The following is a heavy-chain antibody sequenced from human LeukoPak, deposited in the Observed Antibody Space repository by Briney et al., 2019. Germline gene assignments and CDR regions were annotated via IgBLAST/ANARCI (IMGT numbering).Heavy chain of an antibody. CDR1: GDSVSTNSAT. CDR3: ARDPDSSGLYGMDV. Sequence: PSQTLSLTCAISGDSVSTNSATWNWIRQSPSRGLEWLGRTYYRFKWYNDYAVSVKSRITINPDTSKNQFSLQLNSVTPEDTAVYYCARDPDSSGLYGMDVWGQGTTVTVSS. V-gene: IGHV6-1*01. D-gene: IGHD6-25*01. J-gene: IGHJ6*02. CDR2: TYYRFKWYN.